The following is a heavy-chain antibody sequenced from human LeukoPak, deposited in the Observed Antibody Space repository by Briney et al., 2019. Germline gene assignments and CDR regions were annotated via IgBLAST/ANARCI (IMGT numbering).Heavy chain of an antibody. D-gene: IGHD3-3*01. CDR2: ISSSSSYI. J-gene: IGHJ4*01. CDR1: GFTFSSYS. CDR3: ARDNVGYYDFWSGFPLDY. Sequence: GGSLRLSCAASGFTFSSYSMNWVRQAPGRGLEWVSSISSSSSYIYYADSVKGRFTISRDNAKNSLYLQMNSLRAEDTAVYYCARDNVGYYDFWSGFPLDYWGQEPWSPSPQ. V-gene: IGHV3-21*01.